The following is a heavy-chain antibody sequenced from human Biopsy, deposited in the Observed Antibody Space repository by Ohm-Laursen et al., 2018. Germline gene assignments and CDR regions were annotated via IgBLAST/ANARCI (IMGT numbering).Heavy chain of an antibody. CDR3: ARYLNGLRALYDKDAYGRTAFDI. V-gene: IGHV1-2*02. CDR1: GETLTEYY. Sequence: PSDSVSRKLSGETLTEYYPHGGRQAPGEGLEGMRWINPSSGATHFAVKCQDRITMTRDTSISTAYMELSRLSSEDTAVYYCARYLNGLRALYDKDAYGRTAFDIWGQGTLVTVSS. J-gene: IGHJ4*02. CDR2: INPSSGAT. D-gene: IGHD3-16*01.